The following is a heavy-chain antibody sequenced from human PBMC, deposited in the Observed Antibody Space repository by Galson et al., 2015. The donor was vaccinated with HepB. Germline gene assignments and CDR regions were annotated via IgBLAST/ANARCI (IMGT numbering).Heavy chain of an antibody. J-gene: IGHJ4*02. CDR1: GFTFRSYG. CDR3: ARVRDWGQLQSRFDY. CDR2: IWYDGSDQ. Sequence: SLRLSCAASGFTFRSYGMHWVRQAPGKGLEWVAVIWYDGSDQYYADSVKGRFTISRDNSKNTLNLQMNSLRAEDTAVYYCARVRDWGQLQSRFDYWGPGTLVTVSS. V-gene: IGHV3-33*01. D-gene: IGHD3-16*01.